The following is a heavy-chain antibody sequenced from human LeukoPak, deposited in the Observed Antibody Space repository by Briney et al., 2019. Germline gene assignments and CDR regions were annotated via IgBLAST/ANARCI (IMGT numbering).Heavy chain of an antibody. D-gene: IGHD4-17*01. V-gene: IGHV4-61*01. CDR1: GGSVSSDTYY. Sequence: SETLPLTCTVSGGSVSSDTYYWSWIRQPPGKGLEWIGHIYYSGGIYYNPSLKSRVTMSVDTSKNQFSLKLSSVTAVDTAVYYCARKATTGPTKAAFDIWGQGTMVTVSS. J-gene: IGHJ3*02. CDR2: IYYSGGI. CDR3: ARKATTGPTKAAFDI.